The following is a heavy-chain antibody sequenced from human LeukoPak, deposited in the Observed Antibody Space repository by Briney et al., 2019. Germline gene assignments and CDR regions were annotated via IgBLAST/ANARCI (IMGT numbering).Heavy chain of an antibody. CDR2: IRSKANSYAT. J-gene: IGHJ4*02. CDR3: TPSLYDILTGSDY. V-gene: IGHV3-73*01. Sequence: GGSLRLSCAASGFTFSGSAMHWVRQPSGKGLEWVGRIRSKANSYATAYAASVKGRFTISRDDSKNTAYLQMNSLKTEDTAVYYCTPSLYDILTGSDYWGQGTQVTVSS. D-gene: IGHD3-9*01. CDR1: GFTFSGSA.